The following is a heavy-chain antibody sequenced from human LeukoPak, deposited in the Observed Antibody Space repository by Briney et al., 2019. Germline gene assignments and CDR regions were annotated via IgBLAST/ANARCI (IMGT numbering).Heavy chain of an antibody. J-gene: IGHJ4*02. V-gene: IGHV3-30*02. D-gene: IGHD1-26*01. CDR1: GFTFSSYG. CDR2: IRFDASNK. Sequence: WGSLRFSCAASGFTFSSYGMHWVRQAPGQGLEWVAFIRFDASNKDYADSVKGRFSISRDNSKNTLYLQMNSLRAEDTAVYYCAKDNSGSYSWSGSPFDYWGQGTLVTVSS. CDR3: AKDNSGSYSWSGSPFDY.